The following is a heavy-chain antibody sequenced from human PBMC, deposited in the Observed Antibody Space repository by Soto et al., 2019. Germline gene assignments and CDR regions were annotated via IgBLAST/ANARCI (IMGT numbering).Heavy chain of an antibody. CDR2: ISADNGNT. J-gene: IGHJ3*02. V-gene: IGHV1-18*01. D-gene: IGHD1-1*01. CDR3: ARVAPYNWNDGGDHDAFDI. CDR1: GYTFTSYG. Sequence: QVQLVQSGAEVKKPGASVKVSCKASGYTFTSYGISWVRQAPGQGLEWMGWISADNGNTNYAQKLQGRVTMTTDTATSTAYMELRSLRSDDTAVYYCARVAPYNWNDGGDHDAFDIWGQGTMVTVSS.